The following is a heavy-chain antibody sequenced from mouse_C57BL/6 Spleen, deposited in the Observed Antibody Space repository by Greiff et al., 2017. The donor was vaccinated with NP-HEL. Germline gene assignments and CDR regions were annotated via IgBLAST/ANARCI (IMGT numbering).Heavy chain of an antibody. V-gene: IGHV3-6*01. J-gene: IGHJ2*01. CDR3: ARGAYGVFDY. Sequence: EVKLQESGPGLVKPSQSLSLTCSVTGYSITSGYYWNWIRQFPGNKLEWMGYISYDGSNNYNPSLKNRISITRDTSKNQFFLKLNSVTTEDTATYYCARGAYGVFDYWGQGTTLTVSS. CDR1: GYSITSGYY. CDR2: ISYDGSN. D-gene: IGHD1-1*01.